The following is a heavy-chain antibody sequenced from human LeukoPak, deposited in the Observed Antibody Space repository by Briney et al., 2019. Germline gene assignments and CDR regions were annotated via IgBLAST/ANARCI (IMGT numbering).Heavy chain of an antibody. Sequence: GESLKISCKGSGYAFTTNWIGWVRQMPGKGLEWMGIIYPADSDTRYSPPFQGQVTISADKSISTAYLQWNSLKASDTAMYYCARPGYSGSLEYWGQGTLVTVSS. D-gene: IGHD1-26*01. CDR2: IYPADSDT. V-gene: IGHV5-51*01. CDR1: GYAFTTNW. CDR3: ARPGYSGSLEY. J-gene: IGHJ4*02.